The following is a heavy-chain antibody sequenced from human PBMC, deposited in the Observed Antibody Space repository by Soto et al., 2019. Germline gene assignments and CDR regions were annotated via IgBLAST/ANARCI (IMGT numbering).Heavy chain of an antibody. V-gene: IGHV3-30*18. CDR1: GFTFSSYG. Sequence: GGSLRLSCAASGFTFSSYGMHWVRQAPGKGLEWVAVISYDGSNKYYADSVKGRFTISRDNSKNTLYLQMNSLRAEDTAVYYCAKDSWYYGSGSSPFDYWGQGTLVTVSS. J-gene: IGHJ4*02. CDR3: AKDSWYYGSGSSPFDY. D-gene: IGHD3-10*01. CDR2: ISYDGSNK.